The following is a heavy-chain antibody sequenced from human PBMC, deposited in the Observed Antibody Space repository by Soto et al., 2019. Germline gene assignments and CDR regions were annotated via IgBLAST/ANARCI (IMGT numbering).Heavy chain of an antibody. J-gene: IGHJ4*02. Sequence: PSETLSLTCTVSGASITQYYWNWIRQSPGKGLEWIVSVSSTGSTVFNPSLTSRVTVSLDTSKNQFSLTLNSVTAADTAVYYCARGGGSPYHNXEFDFWGQGTLVT. D-gene: IGHD6-13*01. CDR2: VSSTGST. CDR3: ARGGGSPYHNXEFDF. CDR1: GASITQYY. V-gene: IGHV4-59*01.